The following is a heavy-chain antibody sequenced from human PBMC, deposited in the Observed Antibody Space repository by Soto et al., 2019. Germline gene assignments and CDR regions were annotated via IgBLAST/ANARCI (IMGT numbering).Heavy chain of an antibody. Sequence: GGSLRLSCAASGFTFSSYGMHWVRQAPGKGLEWVAVIWYDGSNKYYADSVKGRFTISRDNSKNTLYLQMNSLRAEATAVYYCARKYCTNGVCWLNPWCQGTLVTVSS. D-gene: IGHD2-8*01. V-gene: IGHV3-33*01. CDR2: IWYDGSNK. CDR1: GFTFSSYG. CDR3: ARKYCTNGVCWLNP. J-gene: IGHJ5*02.